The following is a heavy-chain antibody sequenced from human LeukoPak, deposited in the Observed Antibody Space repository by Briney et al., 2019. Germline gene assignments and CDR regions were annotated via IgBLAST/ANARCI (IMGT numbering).Heavy chain of an antibody. CDR3: AELGITMIGGV. J-gene: IGHJ6*04. D-gene: IGHD3-10*02. CDR1: GFTFDDYA. CDR2: INWNSGNI. V-gene: IGHV3-9*01. Sequence: GGSLRLSYAASGFTFDDYAMHWVRQAPGKGLEWVSAINWNSGNIGYADSVKGRFTISRDNAKNSLYLQMNSLRAEDTAVYYCAELGITMIGGVWGKGTTVTISS.